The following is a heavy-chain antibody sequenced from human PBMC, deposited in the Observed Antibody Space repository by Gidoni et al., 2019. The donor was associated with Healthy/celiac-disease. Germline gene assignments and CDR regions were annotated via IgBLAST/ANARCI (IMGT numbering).Heavy chain of an antibody. J-gene: IGHJ3*02. CDR2: IIPILGRA. CDR1: GGTFSSDT. V-gene: IGHV1-69*08. Sequence: QVQLLQSGAEVKKPGSSVKVSCKASGGTFSSDTIRWVRQAPGQGLEWMGRIIPILGRANYAQKFQGRVTITADKATSTAYMELSSLRSEDTAVYYCARGYGYNPDAFDIWGQGTMVTVSS. D-gene: IGHD5-12*01. CDR3: ARGYGYNPDAFDI.